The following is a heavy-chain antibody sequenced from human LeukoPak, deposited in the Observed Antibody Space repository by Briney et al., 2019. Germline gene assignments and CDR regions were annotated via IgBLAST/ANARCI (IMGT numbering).Heavy chain of an antibody. V-gene: IGHV1-2*02. CDR3: ASYSTSSGDAFDI. CDR2: INPNSGDT. D-gene: IGHD6-6*01. J-gene: IGHJ3*02. CDR1: GYTFIYQY. Sequence: ASVTVSFKSSGYTFIYQYIHWVRQSPGQGLEWMGWINPNSGDTDYAQKFQGRVTMTRDTSISTAYIELTSLRSDDTAVYYCASYSTSSGDAFDIWGQGTLVTVSS.